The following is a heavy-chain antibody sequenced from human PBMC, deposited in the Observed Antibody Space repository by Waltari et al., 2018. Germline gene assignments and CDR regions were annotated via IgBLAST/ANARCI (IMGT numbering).Heavy chain of an antibody. V-gene: IGHV3-23*01. CDR3: AKDKAQSGWLRSGGYYFDY. J-gene: IGHJ4*02. CDR2: ISGSGGST. D-gene: IGHD3-10*01. CDR1: GFTFSSYA. Sequence: EVQLLESGGGLVQPGGSLRLSCAASGFTFSSYAMSWVRQAPGKGLEWVSAISGSGGSTYYADSVKGRFTISRDNSKNTLYLQMNSLRAEDTAVYYCAKDKAQSGWLRSGGYYFDYCGQGTLVTVSS.